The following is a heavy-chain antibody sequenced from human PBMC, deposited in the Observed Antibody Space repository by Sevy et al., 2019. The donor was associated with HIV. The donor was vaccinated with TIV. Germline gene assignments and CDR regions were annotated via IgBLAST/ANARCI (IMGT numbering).Heavy chain of an antibody. J-gene: IGHJ3*02. D-gene: IGHD2-8*01. V-gene: IGHV5-51*06. CDR2: IFPGNSDA. CDR1: GYWFTSHW. CDR3: VRDGHLPLDAFDI. Sequence: GESLKISCETSGYWFTSHWIGWVRRMPGKGLEWVGIIFPGNSDARYAPSFQGQVTISVDKSISAAYLQWSSLKASDTAIYYCVRDGHLPLDAFDIWGQWTMVTVSS.